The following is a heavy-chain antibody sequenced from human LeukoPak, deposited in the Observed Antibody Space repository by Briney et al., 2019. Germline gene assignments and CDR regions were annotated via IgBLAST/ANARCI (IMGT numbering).Heavy chain of an antibody. J-gene: IGHJ4*02. Sequence: PGRSLGLSCAASGFTFSSYGMHWVRQAPGKGLEWVAVIWYDGSNKYYADSVKGRFTISRDNSKNTLYLQMNSLRAEDTAVYYCAKDRRGSSGWAHDYWGQGTLVTVSS. CDR3: AKDRRGSSGWAHDY. CDR1: GFTFSSYG. V-gene: IGHV3-33*06. CDR2: IWYDGSNK. D-gene: IGHD6-19*01.